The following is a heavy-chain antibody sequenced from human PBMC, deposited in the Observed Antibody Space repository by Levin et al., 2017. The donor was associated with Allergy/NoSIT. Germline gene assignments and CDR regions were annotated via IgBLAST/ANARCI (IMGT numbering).Heavy chain of an antibody. D-gene: IGHD5-18*01. CDR2: TYYRSKWYN. Sequence: SETLSLTCAISGDSVSSNSAAWNWIRQSPSRGLEWLGRTYYRSKWYNDYAVSVKSRITINPDTSKNQFSLQLNSVTPEDTAGYYCARVGVRRGYSYGIFDYWGQGTLVTVSS. V-gene: IGHV6-1*01. J-gene: IGHJ4*02. CDR3: ARVGVRRGYSYGIFDY. CDR1: GDSVSSNSAA.